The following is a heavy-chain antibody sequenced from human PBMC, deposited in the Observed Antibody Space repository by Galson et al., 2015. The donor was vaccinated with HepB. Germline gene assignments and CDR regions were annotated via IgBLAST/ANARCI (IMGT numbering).Heavy chain of an antibody. CDR3: ARLHGGYDSDWYFDL. J-gene: IGHJ2*01. CDR1: GYSFSSSGYSFTSYW. Sequence: QSGAEVKQPGESLKISCKGSGYSFSSSGYSFTSYWIGWVSQMPGKGLEWMGIIYPGDSDTRYSPSFQGQVTMSADKSISTAYLQWSSLKASDTAMYYCARLHGGYDSDWYFDLWGRGTQVTVSS. V-gene: IGHV5-51*03. CDR2: IYPGDSDT. D-gene: IGHD5-12*01.